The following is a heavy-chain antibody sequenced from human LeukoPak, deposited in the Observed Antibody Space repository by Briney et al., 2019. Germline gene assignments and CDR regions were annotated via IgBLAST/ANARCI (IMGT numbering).Heavy chain of an antibody. CDR3: ARLDMVRGVIRSYYMDV. CDR2: IYTSGST. J-gene: IGHJ6*03. CDR1: GGSISSYY. Sequence: SETLSLTCTVSGGSISSYYWSWIRQPAGKGLEWIGRIYTSGSTNYNPSLKSRVTMSVDTSKNQFSLKLSSVTAADTAVYYCARLDMVRGVIRSYYMDVWGKGTTVTISS. D-gene: IGHD3-10*01. V-gene: IGHV4-4*07.